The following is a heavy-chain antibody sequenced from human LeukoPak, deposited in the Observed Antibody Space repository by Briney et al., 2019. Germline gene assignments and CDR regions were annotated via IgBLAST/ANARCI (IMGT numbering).Heavy chain of an antibody. CDR2: IYYSGST. Sequence: PSETLSLTCTVSGGSISNYYWSWIRQPPGKGLEWIGNIYYSGSTNYNPSLKSRVTISVDTSKNQFSLKLTSVTAADTAVYYCARAGFSGYSYDSLLWYFDLWGRGTLVTVSS. CDR3: ARAGFSGYSYDSLLWYFDL. D-gene: IGHD5-18*01. J-gene: IGHJ2*01. V-gene: IGHV4-59*01. CDR1: GGSISNYY.